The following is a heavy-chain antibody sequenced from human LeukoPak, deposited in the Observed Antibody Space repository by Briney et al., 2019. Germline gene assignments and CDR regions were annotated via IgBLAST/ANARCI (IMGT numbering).Heavy chain of an antibody. CDR2: IYPGDSDT. D-gene: IGHD3-3*01. Sequence: GESLKISCKGSGYSFTSYWIGWVRQMPGKGLEWMGIIYPGDSDTRYSPSFQGQVTISADKSISTACLQWSSLKASDTAMYYCARLGYYDFWSGYYGSWFDPWGQGTLVTVSS. J-gene: IGHJ5*02. CDR1: GYSFTSYW. CDR3: ARLGYYDFWSGYYGSWFDP. V-gene: IGHV5-51*01.